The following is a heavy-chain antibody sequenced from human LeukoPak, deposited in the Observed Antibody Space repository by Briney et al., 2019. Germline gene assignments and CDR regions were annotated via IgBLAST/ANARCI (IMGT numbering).Heavy chain of an antibody. Sequence: GGSLRLSCAASGFTFSNYAMSWVRQAPGKGLEWVSYISSSSSTIYYADSVKGRFTISRDNAKNSLYLQMNSLRAEDTAVYYCARDCSSTSCYSYYYYYMDVWGKGTTVTVSS. CDR1: GFTFSNYA. CDR3: ARDCSSTSCYSYYYYYMDV. J-gene: IGHJ6*03. V-gene: IGHV3-48*01. D-gene: IGHD2-2*01. CDR2: ISSSSSTI.